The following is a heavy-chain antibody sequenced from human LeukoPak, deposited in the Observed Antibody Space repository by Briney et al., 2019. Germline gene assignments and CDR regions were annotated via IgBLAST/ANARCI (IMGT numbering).Heavy chain of an antibody. CDR3: AANLAVAGTTGLFDY. J-gene: IGHJ4*02. V-gene: IGHV4-59*01. Sequence: SETLSLTCTVSGGSISSYYWSWIRQPPGKGLEWIGYTYYSGSTNYNPSLKSRVTISVDTSKNQLSLKLSSVTAADTAVYYCAANLAVAGTTGLFDYWGQGTLVTVSS. CDR1: GGSISSYY. D-gene: IGHD6-19*01. CDR2: TYYSGST.